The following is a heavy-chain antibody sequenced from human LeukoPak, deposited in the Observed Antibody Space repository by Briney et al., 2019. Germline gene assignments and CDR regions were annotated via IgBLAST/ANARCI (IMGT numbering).Heavy chain of an antibody. CDR1: GYSISSGYY. CDR2: INHSGST. CDR3: ARRYYYYYYYMDV. J-gene: IGHJ6*03. Sequence: SETLSLTCTVSGYSISSGYYWSWIRQPPGKGLEWIGEINHSGSTNYNPSLKSRVTISVDTSKNQFSLKLSSVTAADTAVYYCARRYYYYYYYMDVWGKGTTVTISS. V-gene: IGHV4-38-2*02.